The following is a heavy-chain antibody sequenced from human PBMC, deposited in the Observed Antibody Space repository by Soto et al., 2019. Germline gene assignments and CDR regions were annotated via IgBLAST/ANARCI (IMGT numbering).Heavy chain of an antibody. CDR1: GFTFSSYG. Sequence: GGSLRLSCAASGFTFSSYGMHWVRQAPGKGLEWVAVISYDGSNKYYADSVKGRFTISRDNSKNTLYLQMNSLRAEDTAVYYCAKDRGVPYYYDSSGEIDYWGQGTLVTVSS. CDR2: ISYDGSNK. V-gene: IGHV3-30*18. CDR3: AKDRGVPYYYDSSGEIDY. D-gene: IGHD3-22*01. J-gene: IGHJ4*02.